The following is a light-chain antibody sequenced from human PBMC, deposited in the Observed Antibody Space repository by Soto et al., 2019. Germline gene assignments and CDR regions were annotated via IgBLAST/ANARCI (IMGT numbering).Light chain of an antibody. Sequence: ATQMTQSPSSLSASVGDRITINCRASRDIGSDLSWYQQKKGKAPTLLIYAASNLQSGVPSRFRGSRSGTECTLTVSRLQPEDFETYYCLQDHDDSWTFGQGTKVDIK. CDR1: RDIGSD. CDR3: LQDHDDSWT. J-gene: IGKJ1*01. CDR2: AAS. V-gene: IGKV1-6*01.